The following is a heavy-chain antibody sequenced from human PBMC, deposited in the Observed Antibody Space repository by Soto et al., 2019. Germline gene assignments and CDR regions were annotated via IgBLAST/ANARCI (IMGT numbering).Heavy chain of an antibody. CDR1: GGTFSSYA. CDR2: IIPIFGTA. V-gene: IGHV1-69*01. J-gene: IGHJ5*02. CDR3: ARILYDFWSGYYPKRNWFDP. D-gene: IGHD3-3*01. Sequence: KVSCKASGGTFSSYAISWVRQAPGQGLEWMGGIIPIFGTANYAQKFQGRVTITADESTSTAYMELSSLRSEDTAVYYCARILYDFWSGYYPKRNWFDPWGQGTLVTVSS.